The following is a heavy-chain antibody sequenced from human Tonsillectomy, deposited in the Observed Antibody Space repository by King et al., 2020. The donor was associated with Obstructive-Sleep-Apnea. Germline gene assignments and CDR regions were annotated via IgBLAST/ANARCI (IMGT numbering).Heavy chain of an antibody. V-gene: IGHV5-51*01. CDR2: IYPGDSDI. CDR3: ARALGYCSSSSCYHFDC. CDR1: GYSFSSYW. Sequence: VQLVESGAEVKKPGESLKISCKGSGYSFSSYWIGWVRQMPGKGLEWMGIIYPGDSDIRYSPSFQGQVTISSEKSISSAYLQWSSLKASDTAMYYCARALGYCSSSSCYHFDCWGQGTLVTVSS. D-gene: IGHD2-2*01. J-gene: IGHJ4*02.